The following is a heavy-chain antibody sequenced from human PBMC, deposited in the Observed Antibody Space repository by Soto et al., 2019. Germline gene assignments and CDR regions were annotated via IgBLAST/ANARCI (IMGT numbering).Heavy chain of an antibody. J-gene: IGHJ6*02. D-gene: IGHD3-16*02. CDR2: ISSSGSTI. CDR3: ARVSMITLGGVIVMSWGMDG. V-gene: IGHV3-11*01. Sequence: QVQLVESGGGLVKPGGSLRLSCAASGFTFSDYYMSWIRQAPGKGLEWVSYISSSGSTIYYADSVKGRFTISRDTAKNSLYLQMNSLRADDKAVYYCARVSMITLGGVIVMSWGMDGWGQGNTVTVS. CDR1: GFTFSDYY.